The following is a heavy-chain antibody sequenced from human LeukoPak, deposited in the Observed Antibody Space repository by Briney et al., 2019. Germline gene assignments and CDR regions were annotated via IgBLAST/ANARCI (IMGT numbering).Heavy chain of an antibody. V-gene: IGHV3-48*03. Sequence: PGGSLRLSFAASGFTFSSYEINWVPTSQGKGLEWVSYISSSGSTIYYADSVKGRFTISRDNAKNSLYLQMNSLRAEDTAVYYCARSPWSWGQGTLVTVSS. CDR3: ARSPWS. CDR1: GFTFSSYE. CDR2: ISSSGSTI. D-gene: IGHD2-15*01. J-gene: IGHJ4*02.